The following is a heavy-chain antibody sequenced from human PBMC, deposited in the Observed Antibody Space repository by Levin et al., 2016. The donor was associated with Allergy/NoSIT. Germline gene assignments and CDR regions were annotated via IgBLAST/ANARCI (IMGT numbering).Heavy chain of an antibody. D-gene: IGHD5-18*01. J-gene: IGHJ6*03. Sequence: SVKVSCKASGGTFSSYAISWVRQAPGQGLEWMGGIIPIFGTANYAQKFQGRVTITADESTSTAYMELSSLRSEDTAVYYCARGQDTAMDYYYYMDVWGKGTTVTVSS. CDR3: ARGQDTAMDYYYYMDV. CDR1: GGTFSSYA. CDR2: IIPIFGTA. V-gene: IGHV1-69*13.